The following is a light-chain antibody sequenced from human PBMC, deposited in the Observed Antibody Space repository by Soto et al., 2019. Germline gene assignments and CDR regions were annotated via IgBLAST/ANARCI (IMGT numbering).Light chain of an antibody. CDR3: QQYDSSPRT. CDR2: RTS. Sequence: ETVLTQSPGTLSLSPGERATLPCRASQSVSSSYLAWYQQKPGQAPRLLIYRTSNRATGIPDRFSGSGSGTDFTLTISRLEPEDFAVYWCQQYDSSPRTFGQGTKVE. CDR1: QSVSSSY. V-gene: IGKV3-20*01. J-gene: IGKJ1*01.